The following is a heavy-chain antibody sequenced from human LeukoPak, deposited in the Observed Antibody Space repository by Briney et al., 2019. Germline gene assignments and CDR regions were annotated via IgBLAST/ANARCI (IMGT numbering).Heavy chain of an antibody. CDR1: GYTFTSYY. Sequence: VASVKVSCKASGYTFTSYYMHWVRQAPGQGLEWMGIINPSGSSTSYAQKFQGRVTMTRDTSTSTVYMELSSLRSEDTAVYYCARGVTMIVVVIHDWYFDLWGRGTLVTVSS. CDR3: ARGVTMIVVVIHDWYFDL. J-gene: IGHJ2*01. V-gene: IGHV1-46*01. D-gene: IGHD3-22*01. CDR2: INPSGSST.